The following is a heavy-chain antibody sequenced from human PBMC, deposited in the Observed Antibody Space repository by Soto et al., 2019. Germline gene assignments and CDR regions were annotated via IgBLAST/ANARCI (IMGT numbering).Heavy chain of an antibody. V-gene: IGHV4-31*03. J-gene: IGHJ4*02. CDR2: IYYSGST. D-gene: IGHD4-4*01. CDR3: ARYSNWYYFDY. CDR1: GGSISSGGYY. Sequence: SETLFLTCTVSGGSISSGGYYWSWMRQHPGKGLEWIGYIYYSGSTYYNQSLKSRVSISVDTSKNHFSLKLSSVTAADTAVYYCARYSNWYYFDYWGQGTLVTVSS.